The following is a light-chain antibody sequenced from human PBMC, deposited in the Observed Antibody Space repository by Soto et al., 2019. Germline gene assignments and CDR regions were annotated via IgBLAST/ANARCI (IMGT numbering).Light chain of an antibody. CDR1: QSVSSSY. V-gene: IGKV3-20*01. Sequence: EIVLTPSPGTLSLSPVERATLSCSASQSVSSSYLAWYQQKPGQAPRLLIYGASSRATGIPGRFSGSGSGTDFTLTISRLEPEDFAVYYCQQYGSSPLTFGGGTKVDIK. J-gene: IGKJ4*01. CDR3: QQYGSSPLT. CDR2: GAS.